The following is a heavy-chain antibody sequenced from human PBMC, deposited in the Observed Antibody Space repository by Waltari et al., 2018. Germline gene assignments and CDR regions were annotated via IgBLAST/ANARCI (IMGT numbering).Heavy chain of an antibody. D-gene: IGHD3-10*01. CDR3: ARARDYYGSGTTSGGYVDY. V-gene: IGHV3-30-3*01. CDR2: ISYDGSNK. Sequence: QVKLVESGGGVGQPGRSLRLSCAASGFTCSSYAMHWVRQAHGTGLEWVAVISYDGSNKYYADSVKGRFPISRDNSKNTLYLQMNSLRAEDTAVYYCARARDYYGSGTTSGGYVDYWGQGTLVTVSS. CDR1: GFTCSSYA. J-gene: IGHJ4*02.